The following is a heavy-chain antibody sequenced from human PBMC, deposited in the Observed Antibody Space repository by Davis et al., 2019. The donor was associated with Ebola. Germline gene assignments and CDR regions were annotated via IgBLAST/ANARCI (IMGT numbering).Heavy chain of an antibody. CDR3: AREVWAMIQGDKGADY. CDR1: GFTFSTHT. CDR2: ISSSDNYI. J-gene: IGHJ4*02. D-gene: IGHD3-10*01. V-gene: IGHV3-21*01. Sequence: PGGSLRLSCVASGFTFSTHTMNWVRQAPGKGLEWVSSISSSDNYIYYADSVKGRFTISRDNAKNSLYLQMNSLRAEDTAVYYCAREVWAMIQGDKGADYWGQGTLVTVSS.